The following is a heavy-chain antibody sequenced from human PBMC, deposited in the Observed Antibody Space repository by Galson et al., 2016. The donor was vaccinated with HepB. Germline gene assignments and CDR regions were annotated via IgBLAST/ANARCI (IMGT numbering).Heavy chain of an antibody. CDR3: AKDHYFHAHYMDV. J-gene: IGHJ6*03. CDR2: ITGSGRNT. CDR1: GFTFSSYA. V-gene: IGHV3-23*01. D-gene: IGHD3-10*01. Sequence: SLRLSCAASGFTFSSYAMNWVRQAPGKGLEWVSTITGSGRNTYYADSVKGRFTISRDNSKNTVYLQMNSLRAEDTAVYYCAKDHYFHAHYMDVWGKGTTVTVSS.